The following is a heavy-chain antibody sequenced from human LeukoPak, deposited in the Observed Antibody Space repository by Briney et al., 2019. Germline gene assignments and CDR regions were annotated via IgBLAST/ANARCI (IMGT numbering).Heavy chain of an antibody. CDR3: ARVASNWNYGLAFDP. V-gene: IGHV1-2*02. CDR1: GYTFTGYY. D-gene: IGHD1-7*01. Sequence: RASVKVSCKASGYTFTGYYMHWVRQAPGQGLEWMGWINPNTGATNYAQRFQGRVTMTRDTSISTAYMELTSLRSDDTAIYYCARVASNWNYGLAFDPWGRGTLVTVSS. CDR2: INPNTGAT. J-gene: IGHJ5*02.